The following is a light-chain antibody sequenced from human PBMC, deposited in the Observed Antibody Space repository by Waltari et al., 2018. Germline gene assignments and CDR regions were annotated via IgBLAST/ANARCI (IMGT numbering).Light chain of an antibody. CDR3: LSRDSSSTRV. J-gene: IGLJ3*02. Sequence: SSELTQDPAVSVALGQTVRNTCQGDSLRRYYASWYQQRPGHAPGRVLYGHDDRPSGIPDRFSGSTSGNTASLTITRAQAEDAGVYYCLSRDSSSTRVFGGGTTLTV. V-gene: IGLV3-19*01. CDR2: GHD. CDR1: SLRRYY.